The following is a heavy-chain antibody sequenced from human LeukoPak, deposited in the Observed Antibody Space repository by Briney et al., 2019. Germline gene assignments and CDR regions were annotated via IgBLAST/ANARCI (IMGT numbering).Heavy chain of an antibody. Sequence: SETLSLTCAVYGGSFSGYYWSWIRQPPGKGLEWIGEINHSGSTNYNPSLKSRVTISVDTSKNQFSLKLSSVTAADTAVYYCARSRYDYVWGSYRPSYYFDYWGQGTLVTVSS. CDR3: ARSRYDYVWGSYRPSYYFDY. V-gene: IGHV4-34*01. CDR2: INHSGST. D-gene: IGHD3-16*02. CDR1: GGSFSGYY. J-gene: IGHJ4*02.